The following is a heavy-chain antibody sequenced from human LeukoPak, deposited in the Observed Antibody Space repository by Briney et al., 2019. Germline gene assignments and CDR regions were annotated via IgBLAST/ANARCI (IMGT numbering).Heavy chain of an antibody. Sequence: SETLSLTCTVSGGSISSYYWSWIRQPPGKGLEWIGYIYHSGSTNCNPSLKSRVTISVDTSKNQFSLKLSSVTAADTAVYYCARDPNWVFDLWGHGTLVTVSS. V-gene: IGHV4-59*01. D-gene: IGHD1-1*01. CDR3: ARDPNWVFDL. J-gene: IGHJ2*01. CDR1: GGSISSYY. CDR2: IYHSGST.